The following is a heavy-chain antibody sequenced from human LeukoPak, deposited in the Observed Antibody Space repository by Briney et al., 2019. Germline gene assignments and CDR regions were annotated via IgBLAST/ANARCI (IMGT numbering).Heavy chain of an antibody. CDR2: INHSGST. CDR3: ARVGRVGSSWYGYYYMDV. CDR1: GGSFSGYY. V-gene: IGHV4-34*01. J-gene: IGHJ6*03. Sequence: SETLSLTCAVYGGSFSGYYWSWIRQPPGKGLEWIGEINHSGSTNYNPSLKSRVTISVDTSKNQFSLKLSSVTAADTAVYYCARVGRVGSSWYGYYYMDVWGKGTTVTVSS. D-gene: IGHD6-13*01.